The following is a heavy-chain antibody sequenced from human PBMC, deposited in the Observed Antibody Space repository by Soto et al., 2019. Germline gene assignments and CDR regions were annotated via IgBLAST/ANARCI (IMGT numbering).Heavy chain of an antibody. CDR2: IYYSGST. J-gene: IGHJ4*02. Sequence: SETLSLTCTVSGGSITSGYYYWSWIRQPPGKGLEWIGYIYYSGSTYYNPSLKSRITMSADTSKNQLSLNLSSVTAADTAMYYCAAGPTWAQHFDYWGQGTLVPVSS. CDR3: AAGPTWAQHFDY. V-gene: IGHV4-30-4*01. CDR1: GGSITSGYYY.